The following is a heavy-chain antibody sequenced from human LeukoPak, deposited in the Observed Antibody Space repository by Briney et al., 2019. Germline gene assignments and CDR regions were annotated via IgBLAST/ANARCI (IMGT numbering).Heavy chain of an antibody. J-gene: IGHJ3*02. V-gene: IGHV1-18*01. CDR3: ARGMYDYGDAFDI. D-gene: IGHD4-17*01. CDR1: GYTFTSYG. Sequence: GASVKLSCKASGYTFTSYGISWVRQAPGQGLEWIGWISAYHGNTNYAQKLQGRVTMTTDTSTSTAYMELRSLRSDDTAVYYCARGMYDYGDAFDIWGQGTMVTVSS. CDR2: ISAYHGNT.